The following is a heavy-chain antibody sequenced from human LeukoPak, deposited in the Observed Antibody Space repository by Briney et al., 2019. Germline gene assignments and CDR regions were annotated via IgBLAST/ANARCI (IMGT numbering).Heavy chain of an antibody. D-gene: IGHD2-21*01. V-gene: IGHV4-39*07. CDR2: IYYSGST. J-gene: IGHJ4*02. Sequence: KPSETLSFTCTVSGGSISSSSYYWGWIRQPPGKGLEWIGSIYYSGSTYYNPSLKSRVTISVDRSKNQFSLKLSSVTAADTAVYYCARTLRVMWTDYWGQGTLVTVSS. CDR1: GGSISSSSYY. CDR3: ARTLRVMWTDY.